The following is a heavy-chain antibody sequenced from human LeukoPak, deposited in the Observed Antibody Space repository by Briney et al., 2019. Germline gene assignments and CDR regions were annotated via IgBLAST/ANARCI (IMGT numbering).Heavy chain of an antibody. D-gene: IGHD3-16*02. CDR2: IYYSGST. CDR3: ASESPKPNYDYVWGSYRSLENWFDP. V-gene: IGHV4-59*12. CDR1: GGSISSYY. Sequence: SETLSLTCTVSGGSISSYYWSWIRQPPGKGLEWIGYIYYSGSTNYNPSLKSRVTISVDTSKNQFSLKLSSVTAADTAVYYCASESPKPNYDYVWGSYRSLENWFDPWGQGTLVTVSS. J-gene: IGHJ5*02.